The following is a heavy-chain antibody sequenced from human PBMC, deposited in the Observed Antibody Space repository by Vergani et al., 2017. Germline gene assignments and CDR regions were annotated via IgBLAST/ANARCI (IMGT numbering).Heavy chain of an antibody. CDR1: GGSISSYY. J-gene: IGHJ5*02. V-gene: IGHV4-59*01. Sequence: QVQLQESGPGLVKPSQTLSLTCTVSGGSISSYYWSWIRQPPGKGLEWIGYIYYSGSTNYNPSLKSRVTISVDTSKNPFSLKLSSVTAADTDVYYCARGIVGVSGTLNWFHPWGQGTLVTVSS. CDR2: IYYSGST. CDR3: ARGIVGVSGTLNWFHP. D-gene: IGHD2-15*01.